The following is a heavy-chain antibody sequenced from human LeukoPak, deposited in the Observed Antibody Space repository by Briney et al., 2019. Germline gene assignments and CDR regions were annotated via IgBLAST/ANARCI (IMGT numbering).Heavy chain of an antibody. CDR2: IYYSGST. CDR1: GGSISSSSYY. CDR3: ATLTTVVTAYYFDY. V-gene: IGHV4-61*05. D-gene: IGHD4-23*01. J-gene: IGHJ4*02. Sequence: SETLSLTCTVSGGSISSSSYYWSWIRQPPGKGLEWIGYIYYSGSTNYNPSLKSRVTISVDTSKSQFSLKLTSVTAADTAVYYCATLTTVVTAYYFDYWGQGTLVTVSS.